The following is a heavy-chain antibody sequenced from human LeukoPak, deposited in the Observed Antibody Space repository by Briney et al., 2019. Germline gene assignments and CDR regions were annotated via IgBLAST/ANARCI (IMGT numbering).Heavy chain of an antibody. Sequence: GGSLRLSCVVSGFTFRDYAMSWVRQAPGKGLEWVSVISGSGVGTYYADSVKGRFTISRDNSKNTLYLQMNSLRAEDTAVYYCAKEIYGDSTGGRFQHWGQGTLVTVSS. V-gene: IGHV3-23*01. D-gene: IGHD4-17*01. CDR3: AKEIYGDSTGGRFQH. J-gene: IGHJ1*01. CDR1: GFTFRDYA. CDR2: ISGSGVGT.